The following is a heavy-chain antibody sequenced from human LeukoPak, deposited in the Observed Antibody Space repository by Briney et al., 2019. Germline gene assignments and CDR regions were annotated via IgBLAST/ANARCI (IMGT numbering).Heavy chain of an antibody. D-gene: IGHD2-2*01. CDR3: ASCSSTNCY. CDR1: GFSFSYYG. V-gene: IGHV3-30*03. CDR2: ISNDGSEK. Sequence: GRSLRLSCAASGFSFSYYGTHWVRQAPGKGLEWVAVISNDGSEKYYVDSVKGRFTISRDNAKNSLYLQMNSLRAEDTAVYYCASCSSTNCYWGQGTLVTVSS. J-gene: IGHJ4*02.